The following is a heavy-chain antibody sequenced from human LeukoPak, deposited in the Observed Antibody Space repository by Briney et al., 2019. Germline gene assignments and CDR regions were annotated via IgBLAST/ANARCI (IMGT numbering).Heavy chain of an antibody. V-gene: IGHV1-3*01. J-gene: IGHJ4*02. CDR2: INAGNGNT. CDR1: GYTFTSYA. CDR3: ARVTYYGSGSFSYYYFDS. Sequence: GASVKVSCKASGYTFTSYAMHWVRQAPGQRLEWMGWINAGNGNTKYSQKFQGRVTITRDTSASTAYMELSSLRSEDTAVYYCARVTYYGSGSFSYYYFDSWGQGTLVTVSS. D-gene: IGHD3-10*01.